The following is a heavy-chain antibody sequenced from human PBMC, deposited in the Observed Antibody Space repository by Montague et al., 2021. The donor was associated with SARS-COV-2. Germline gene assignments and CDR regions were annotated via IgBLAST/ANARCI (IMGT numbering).Heavy chain of an antibody. J-gene: IGHJ2*01. D-gene: IGHD2-15*01. CDR1: GGSISSGGYH. V-gene: IGHV4-31*03. CDR3: ARVLGGYCSGGSCYRGWYFDL. Sequence: TLSLTCTVSGGSISSGGYHWSWIRQHPGKGLEWIGYIYYSGSTYYNPSLKSRVTISVDTSKNQFSLKLSSVTAADTAVYYCARVLGGYCSGGSCYRGWYFDLWGRGTLVTVSS. CDR2: IYYSGST.